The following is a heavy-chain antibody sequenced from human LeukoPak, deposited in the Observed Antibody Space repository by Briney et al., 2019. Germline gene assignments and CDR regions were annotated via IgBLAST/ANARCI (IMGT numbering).Heavy chain of an antibody. J-gene: IGHJ4*02. CDR2: ISGSGGTT. V-gene: IGHV3-23*01. CDR3: AKDRGMFLVGYLDY. D-gene: IGHD2-15*01. Sequence: GGSLRLSCAASGFTFSSYSMSWVRQAPGKGLEWVSAISGSGGTTYYADSVKGRFTISRDNSKNTLYLQMNSLRAEDTAVYYCAKDRGMFLVGYLDYWGQGTLVTVSS. CDR1: GFTFSSYS.